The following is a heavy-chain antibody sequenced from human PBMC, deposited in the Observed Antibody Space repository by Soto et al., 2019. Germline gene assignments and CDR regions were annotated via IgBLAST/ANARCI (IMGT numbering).Heavy chain of an antibody. D-gene: IGHD2-8*01. J-gene: IGHJ6*03. V-gene: IGHV3-21*01. CDR1: GFTFSSYS. Sequence: GGSLRLSCAASGFTFSSYSMNWVRQAPGKGLEWVSSISSSSSYIYYADSVKGRFTISRDNAKNSLYLQMNSLRAEDTAVYYCARSRMVYAISDYYMDVWGKGTTVTVSS. CDR3: ARSRMVYAISDYYMDV. CDR2: ISSSSSYI.